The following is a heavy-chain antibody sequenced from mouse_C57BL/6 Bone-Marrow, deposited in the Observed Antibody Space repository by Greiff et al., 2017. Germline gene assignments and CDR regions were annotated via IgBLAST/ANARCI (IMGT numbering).Heavy chain of an antibody. V-gene: IGHV1-82*01. Sequence: QVQLQQSGPELVKPGASVKISCKASGYAFSSSWMNWVKQRPGKGLEWIGRIYPGDGDTNYNGKFKSKATLTADKSSSTAYMQLSSLTSEDSAVYFCARGAGFAYWGQGTLVTVSA. CDR2: IYPGDGDT. CDR3: ARGAGFAY. J-gene: IGHJ3*01. CDR1: GYAFSSSW.